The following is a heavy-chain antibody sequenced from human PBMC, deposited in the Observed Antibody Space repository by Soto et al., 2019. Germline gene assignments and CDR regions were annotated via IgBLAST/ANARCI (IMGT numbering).Heavy chain of an antibody. D-gene: IGHD5-18*01. CDR3: ARKGYPNNWFDP. CDR1: GGSISSGDYY. CDR2: IYYSGST. Sequence: SETLSLTCTVSGGSISSGDYYWSWIRQPPGKGLEWIGYIYYSGSTYYNPSLKSRVTISVDTSKNQFSLKLSSVTAADTAVYYCARKGYPNNWFDPWGQGTLVTVSS. J-gene: IGHJ5*02. V-gene: IGHV4-30-4*01.